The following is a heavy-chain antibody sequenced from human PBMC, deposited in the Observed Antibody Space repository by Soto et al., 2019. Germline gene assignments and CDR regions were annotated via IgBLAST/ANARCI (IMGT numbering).Heavy chain of an antibody. Sequence: QVQLVQSGAEVKKPGASVKVSCKASGYTFTSYGISWVRQAPGQGLEWMGRISAYNGNTNYAQKLQGRVTMTTDTPASTASMEPRSPGSDATGVYYCPRDKGGGTGSYYGYWGQGTLVTVSS. J-gene: IGHJ4*02. CDR2: ISAYNGNT. CDR3: PRDKGGGTGSYYGY. V-gene: IGHV1-18*01. CDR1: GYTFTSYG. D-gene: IGHD3-10*01.